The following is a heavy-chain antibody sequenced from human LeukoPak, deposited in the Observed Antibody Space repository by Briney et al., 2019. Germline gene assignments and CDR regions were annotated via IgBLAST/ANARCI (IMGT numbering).Heavy chain of an antibody. D-gene: IGHD5-12*01. Sequence: GGSLRLSCAASGFTFSSYWMSWVRQAPGKGLEWVSYISSSGSTIYYADSVKGRFTISRDNAKNSLYLQMNSLRAEDTAVYYCARFASIDYFDYWGQGTLVTVSS. J-gene: IGHJ4*02. V-gene: IGHV3-48*04. CDR3: ARFASIDYFDY. CDR2: ISSSGSTI. CDR1: GFTFSSYW.